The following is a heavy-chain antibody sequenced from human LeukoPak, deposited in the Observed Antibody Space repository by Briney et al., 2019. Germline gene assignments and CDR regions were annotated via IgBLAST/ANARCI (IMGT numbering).Heavy chain of an antibody. CDR2: IFVGGSEV. V-gene: IGHV5-51*01. CDR1: GFSFTSYW. Sequence: RGESLKISCKGSGFSFTSYWIGWVRQMPGKGLEYMGIIFVGGSEVRYSPAFQGLVTISAGKSINTAYLQWTSLKASDTAMYYCARHTGRPQAGWFDPWGQGTLVTVSS. CDR3: ARHTGRPQAGWFDP. J-gene: IGHJ5*02. D-gene: IGHD3-10*01.